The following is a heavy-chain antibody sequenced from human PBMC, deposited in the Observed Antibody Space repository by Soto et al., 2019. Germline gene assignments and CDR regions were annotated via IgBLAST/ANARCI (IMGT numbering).Heavy chain of an antibody. Sequence: ASVKVSCKASGHTFTSYGISWVRQAPGQGLEWMGWISAYNGNTNYAQKLQGRVTMTTDTSTSTAYMELRSLRSDDTAVYYCARSGYYDSSGYYTPVYYYGMDVWGQGTTVTVSS. CDR1: GHTFTSYG. CDR3: ARSGYYDSSGYYTPVYYYGMDV. D-gene: IGHD3-22*01. V-gene: IGHV1-18*04. CDR2: ISAYNGNT. J-gene: IGHJ6*02.